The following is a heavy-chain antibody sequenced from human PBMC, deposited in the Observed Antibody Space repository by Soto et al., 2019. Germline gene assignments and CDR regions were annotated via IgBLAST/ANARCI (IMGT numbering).Heavy chain of an antibody. CDR1: GYSFISYW. Sequence: PGESLKISCKSSGYSFISYWIAWVRQMPGKGLEWMGVIYPDDSDTKYSPSFQGQVTISADKSISTAYLQWSSLKASDTAMYYCARFLGPGYYGMDVWGQGTTVTVSS. CDR3: ARFLGPGYYGMDV. J-gene: IGHJ6*02. CDR2: IYPDDSDT. V-gene: IGHV5-51*01. D-gene: IGHD3-10*01.